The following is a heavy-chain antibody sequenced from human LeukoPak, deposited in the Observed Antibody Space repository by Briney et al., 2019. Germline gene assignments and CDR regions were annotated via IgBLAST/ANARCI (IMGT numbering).Heavy chain of an antibody. CDR3: AKRKGSGSYTYYFDY. J-gene: IGHJ4*02. Sequence: GGSLRLSCAASGFTFSSYGMHWVRQAPGKGLEWVAFIRYDGSNKYYADSVKGRFTISRDNSKNTLYLQMNSLRAEDMAVYYCAKRKGSGSYTYYFDYWGQGTLVTVSS. D-gene: IGHD1-26*01. CDR2: IRYDGSNK. CDR1: GFTFSSYG. V-gene: IGHV3-30*02.